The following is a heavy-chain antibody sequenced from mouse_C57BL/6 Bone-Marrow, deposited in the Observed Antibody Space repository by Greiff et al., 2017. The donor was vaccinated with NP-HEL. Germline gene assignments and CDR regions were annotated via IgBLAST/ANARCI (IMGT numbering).Heavy chain of an antibody. V-gene: IGHV5-12*01. CDR3: ARGYYGSSTEYFDY. CDR1: GFTFSDYY. J-gene: IGHJ2*01. Sequence: DVQLVESGGGLVQPGGSLKLSCAASGFTFSDYYMYWVHQTPEKRLEWVAYISNGGGSTYYPDTVKGRFTISRDNAKNTLYLQMSRLKSEDTAMYYCARGYYGSSTEYFDYWGQGTTLTVSS. D-gene: IGHD1-1*01. CDR2: ISNGGGST.